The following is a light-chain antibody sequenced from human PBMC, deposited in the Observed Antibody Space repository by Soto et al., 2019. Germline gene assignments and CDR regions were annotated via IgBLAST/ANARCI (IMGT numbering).Light chain of an antibody. V-gene: IGKV1-27*01. CDR1: QGLSNY. Sequence: DIQMTQSPSSLSASVGDRVTITCRASQGLSNYLAWYQQKPGKVPKVLIYAASTLQSGVPSRFSGSGSGTDFTLTISSLQPEDVATYYCQNYNRAPWTFGQGTKVDIK. CDR2: AAS. J-gene: IGKJ1*01. CDR3: QNYNRAPWT.